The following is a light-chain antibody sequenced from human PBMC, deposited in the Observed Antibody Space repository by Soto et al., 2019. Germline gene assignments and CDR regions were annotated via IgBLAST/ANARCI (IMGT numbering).Light chain of an antibody. V-gene: IGKV3-20*01. CDR2: GAD. Sequence: EILLTQSPGTLSLSPGERATLSCRASQSVSSSYLAWYQQKPGQAHRLLIYGADSRATGIPDRFSGSGSGTDFTLTIRRMEPEDFAVYYCQQSGSSPTTFGQGTKLDIK. CDR1: QSVSSSY. J-gene: IGKJ1*01. CDR3: QQSGSSPTT.